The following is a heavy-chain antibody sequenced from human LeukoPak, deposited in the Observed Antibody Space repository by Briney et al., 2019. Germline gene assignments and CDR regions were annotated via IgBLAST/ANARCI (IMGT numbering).Heavy chain of an antibody. CDR3: AKVALHIVVVTGIRAFEI. CDR1: GFTVSSNY. CDR2: IYSGGST. Sequence: GGSLRLSCAASGFTVSSNYMSWVRQAPGKGLEWVSVIYSGGSTYYADSVKGRFTISRDNSKNTLYLQMNSLRAEDTAVYYCAKVALHIVVVTGIRAFEIWGQGTMVTVSS. D-gene: IGHD2-21*02. J-gene: IGHJ3*02. V-gene: IGHV3-66*01.